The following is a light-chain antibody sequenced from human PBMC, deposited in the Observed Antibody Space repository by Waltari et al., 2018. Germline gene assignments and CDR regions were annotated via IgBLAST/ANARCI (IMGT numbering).Light chain of an antibody. CDR2: SDS. Sequence: QSVLTQPPSASGTPGQRVIISCSGSSSNIGSHTANWYQQLPGSAPKLLIYSDSRPPSGFPDRFSGSKSGTSASLAISGLQSEDEADYYCATWDDSLNARYVFGTGTKVTVL. J-gene: IGLJ1*01. CDR3: ATWDDSLNARYV. V-gene: IGLV1-44*01. CDR1: SSNIGSHT.